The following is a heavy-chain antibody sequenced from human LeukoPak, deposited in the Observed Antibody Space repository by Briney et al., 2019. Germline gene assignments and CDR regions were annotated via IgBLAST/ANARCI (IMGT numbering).Heavy chain of an antibody. CDR2: ISGSGGRT. CDR3: AKGGGSSWLFDY. V-gene: IGHV3-23*01. Sequence: PGGSLRLSCAASGFTFINYAMSWVRQAPGKGLEWVPAISGSGGRTYYADSVKGRFTISRDNSKNTLYLQMNSLRADDTAVYYCAKGGGSSWLFDYWGQGTLVTVSS. J-gene: IGHJ4*02. CDR1: GFTFINYA. D-gene: IGHD6-13*01.